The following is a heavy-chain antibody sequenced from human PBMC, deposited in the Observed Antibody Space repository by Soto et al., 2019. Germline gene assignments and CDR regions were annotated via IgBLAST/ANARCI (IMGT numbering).Heavy chain of an antibody. J-gene: IGHJ6*02. CDR2: ISSSGSTI. V-gene: IGHV3-48*03. CDR3: ARVDCSSTSCYGPYYYYGMDV. CDR1: GFTVSSYE. Sequence: GSLRLSCAASGFTVSSYEMNWVRQAPGKGLEWVSYISSSGSTIYYADSVKGRFTISRDNAKNSLYLQMNSLRAEDTAVYYCARVDCSSTSCYGPYYYYGMDVWGQGTTVTVSS. D-gene: IGHD2-2*01.